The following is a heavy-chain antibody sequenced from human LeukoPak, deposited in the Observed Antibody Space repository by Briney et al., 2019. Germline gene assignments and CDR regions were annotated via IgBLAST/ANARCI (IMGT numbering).Heavy chain of an antibody. Sequence: GGSLGLSCAASGFTFSSYSMSWVRQAPGKGLEWVSSITSSSSYIYYADSVKGRFTISRDNAKKSVYLQMNSLRAEDTAVYYCARGSTYSSGWYTGFDYWGQGTLVTVSS. CDR2: ITSSSSYI. D-gene: IGHD6-19*01. J-gene: IGHJ4*02. CDR1: GFTFSSYS. CDR3: ARGSTYSSGWYTGFDY. V-gene: IGHV3-21*01.